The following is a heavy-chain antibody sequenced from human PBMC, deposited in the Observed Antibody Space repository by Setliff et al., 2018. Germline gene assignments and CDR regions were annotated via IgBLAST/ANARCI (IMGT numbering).Heavy chain of an antibody. CDR3: AGGQPLVRKYYYYMDV. CDR1: DYAFVSYG. CDR2: IIPIFGTA. J-gene: IGHJ6*03. V-gene: IGHV1-69*13. Sequence: SVKVSCKASDYAFVSYGLSWMRQAPGQGLEWMGGIIPIFGTANYAQKSQGRVTITADESTSTAYMELSSLGSEDTAVYYCAGGQPLVRKYYYYMDVWGKGTTVTVSS. D-gene: IGHD3-10*01.